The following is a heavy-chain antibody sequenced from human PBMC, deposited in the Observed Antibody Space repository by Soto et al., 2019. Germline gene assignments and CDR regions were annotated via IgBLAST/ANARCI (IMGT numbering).Heavy chain of an antibody. J-gene: IGHJ3*02. Sequence: QVQLVQSGAEVKKPGASVKVSCRASGYTFTNYAVNWVRQAPGQGLEWMGWISAYNGNRDYAQKFQGRVSMTTDTYTSTAYLELRSLRSDDSAVYYCARAGQYGDDDAFDMWGLGTMVIVSS. D-gene: IGHD2-21*02. CDR2: ISAYNGNR. V-gene: IGHV1-18*04. CDR1: GYTFTNYA. CDR3: ARAGQYGDDDAFDM.